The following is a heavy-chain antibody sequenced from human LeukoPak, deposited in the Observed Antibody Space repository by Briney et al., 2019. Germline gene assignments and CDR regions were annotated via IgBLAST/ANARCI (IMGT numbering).Heavy chain of an antibody. CDR2: ISYDGSNK. J-gene: IGHJ4*02. CDR1: GFTFSSYG. D-gene: IGHD6-19*01. Sequence: PGRSLRLSCAASGFTFSSYGMHWVRQAPGKGLEWVAVISYDGSNKYYADSVKGRFTISRDNSKNKLYLQMNSLRAEDTAVYYCARSRIEGAGTGGFDYWGQGTLVTVSS. V-gene: IGHV3-30*03. CDR3: ARSRIEGAGTGGFDY.